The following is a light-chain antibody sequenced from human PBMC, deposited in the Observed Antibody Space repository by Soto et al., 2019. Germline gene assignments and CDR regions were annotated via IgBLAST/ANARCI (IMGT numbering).Light chain of an antibody. CDR2: DVS. J-gene: IGLJ1*01. Sequence: QSALTQPASVSGSPGQSITISCTGTRSDVGQYDYVSWYQHHPGKAPKLIIYDVSSRPSGISNRFSGSKSGNTASLVISGLQTEDEADYYFTSYASDNPRFYVVGTVTKVNDL. V-gene: IGLV2-14*03. CDR1: RSDVGQYDY. CDR3: TSYASDNPRFYV.